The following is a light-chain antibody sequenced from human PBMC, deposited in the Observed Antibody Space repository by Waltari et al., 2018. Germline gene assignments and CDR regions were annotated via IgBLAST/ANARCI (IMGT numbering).Light chain of an antibody. CDR2: GAS. V-gene: IGKV3-15*01. J-gene: IGKJ1*01. CDR1: QSGNRN. CDR3: QQYNNWLTWT. Sequence: CRDSQSGNRNLAWYQQKPGQAPRLLIYGASTRASGIPARFSGAGSGTEFTLTIRSLQSEDFAVYYCQQYNNWLTWTFGQGTKVEIK.